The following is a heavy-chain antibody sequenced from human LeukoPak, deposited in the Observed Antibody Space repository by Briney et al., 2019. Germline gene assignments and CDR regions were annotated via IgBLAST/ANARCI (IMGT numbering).Heavy chain of an antibody. CDR1: GVSISSSSYY. V-gene: IGHV4-39*01. D-gene: IGHD3-3*01. Sequence: SETLSLTCTVSGVSISSSSYYWGWIRQPPGKGLEWIGSIYYSGSTYYNPSLKSRVTISVDTSKNQFSLKLSSVTAADTAVYYCARRWDYDFWSGYGPFDYWGQGTLVTVSS. CDR2: IYYSGST. CDR3: ARRWDYDFWSGYGPFDY. J-gene: IGHJ4*02.